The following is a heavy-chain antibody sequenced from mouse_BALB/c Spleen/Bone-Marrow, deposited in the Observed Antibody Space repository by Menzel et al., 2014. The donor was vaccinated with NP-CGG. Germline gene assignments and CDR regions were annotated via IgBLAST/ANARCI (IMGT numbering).Heavy chain of an antibody. CDR2: IYPGDGDT. D-gene: IGHD1-1*01. CDR3: ARALHYYGSSYGAMDY. V-gene: IGHV1-87*01. CDR1: GYTFTSYR. Sequence: VQLKESGAELARPGASVKLSCKASGYTFTSYRMQWIKQRPGQGLEWIGAIYPGDGDTRFTQKFKGKATLTADKSSSTAYMQLSSLASEDSAVYYCARALHYYGSSYGAMDYWGQGTSVTVSS. J-gene: IGHJ4*01.